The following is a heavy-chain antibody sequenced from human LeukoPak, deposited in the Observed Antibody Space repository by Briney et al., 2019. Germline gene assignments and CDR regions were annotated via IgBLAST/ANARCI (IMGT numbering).Heavy chain of an antibody. Sequence: GGSLRLSCEASGFTFSRYSMNWVRQAPGKGLEWVSYISSSSSTIYYADSVKGRFTISRDNAKNSLFLQMNSLRAEDTAVYYCAKDHRRSGWYSWGQETLVTVSS. D-gene: IGHD6-19*01. CDR2: ISSSSSTI. CDR1: GFTFSRYS. CDR3: AKDHRRSGWYS. J-gene: IGHJ4*02. V-gene: IGHV3-48*01.